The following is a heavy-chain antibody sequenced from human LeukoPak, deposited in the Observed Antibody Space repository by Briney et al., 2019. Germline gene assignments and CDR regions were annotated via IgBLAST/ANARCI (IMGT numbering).Heavy chain of an antibody. J-gene: IGHJ6*03. CDR1: GGTFSSYT. CDR3: AVRARAYYYYMDV. CDR2: IIPILGIA. V-gene: IGHV1-69*02. Sequence: GASVKVSCKASGGTFSSYTISWVRQAPGQGLEWMGRIIPILGIANYAQKVQGRGTITADKSTSTAYMELSSLRSEDTAVYYCAVRARAYYYYMDVWGKGTTVTVSS.